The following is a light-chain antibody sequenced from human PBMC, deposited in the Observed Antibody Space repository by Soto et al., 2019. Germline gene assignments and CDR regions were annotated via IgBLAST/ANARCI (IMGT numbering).Light chain of an antibody. CDR2: EVS. V-gene: IGLV2-14*01. CDR1: SSDVGGYNY. J-gene: IGLJ1*01. CDR3: SSFTNTITRYA. Sequence: QSALTQPASVSGSPGQSITISCTGTSSDVGGYNYVSWFQHHPGKAPKLMIYEVSYRPSGVSNRFSGSKSGDTASLTISGLQAEDEADYYCSSFTNTITRYAFGTGTKVTV.